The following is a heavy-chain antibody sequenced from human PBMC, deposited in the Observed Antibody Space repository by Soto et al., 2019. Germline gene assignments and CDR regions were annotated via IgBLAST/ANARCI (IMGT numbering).Heavy chain of an antibody. V-gene: IGHV3-23*01. D-gene: IGHD3-10*01. CDR3: AKDRNFGPPLARFDS. J-gene: IGHJ4*02. CDR1: GFTFSVYA. Sequence: GGSLRLSCGASGFTFSVYAMTWVRQAPGKGLEWVSAISGNGGSTYYADSVKGRFTISRDNSKSTLHLQMNSLRVEDTAVYYCAKDRNFGPPLARFDSGGQGTLVTVSA. CDR2: ISGNGGST.